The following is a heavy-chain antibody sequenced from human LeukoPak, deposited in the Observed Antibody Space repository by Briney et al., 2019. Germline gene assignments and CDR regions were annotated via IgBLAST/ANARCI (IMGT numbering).Heavy chain of an antibody. J-gene: IGHJ3*02. V-gene: IGHV4-39*01. Sequence: LETLSLTCTVSGGSISSGGYYWSWIRQPLGKGLEWIGSIYYSGSTYYNPSLKSRVTISVDTSKNQFSLKLSSVTAADTAVYYCATGGVHCTSTSCYYDAFDIWGQGTMVTVSS. CDR2: IYYSGST. CDR1: GGSISSGGYY. CDR3: ATGGVHCTSTSCYYDAFDI. D-gene: IGHD2-2*01.